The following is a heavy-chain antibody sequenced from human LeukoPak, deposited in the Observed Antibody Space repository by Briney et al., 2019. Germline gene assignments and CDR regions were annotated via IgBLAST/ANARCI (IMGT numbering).Heavy chain of an antibody. Sequence: GGSLRLSRAASGFTFSSYWMSWVRQAPGKGLEWVANIKQDGSNKYYADSVKGRFTISRDNSKNTLYLQMNSLRAEDTAVYYCARENNYGDYNLRYYYYYGMDVWGQGTTVTVSS. V-gene: IGHV3-7*01. CDR2: IKQDGSNK. J-gene: IGHJ6*02. CDR1: GFTFSSYW. CDR3: ARENNYGDYNLRYYYYYGMDV. D-gene: IGHD4-17*01.